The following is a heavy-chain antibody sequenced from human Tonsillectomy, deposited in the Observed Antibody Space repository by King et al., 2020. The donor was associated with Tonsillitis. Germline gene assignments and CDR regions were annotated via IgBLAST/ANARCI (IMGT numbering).Heavy chain of an antibody. CDR1: GFTFSNYA. D-gene: IGHD3/OR15-3a*01. Sequence: VQLVESGGGLVKPGGSLRLSCAASGFTFSNYAMNWVRQAPGQGLEWVSSISSSTSYIYYADSVKGRFTISRDNAKNSLYLQMDSLRAEDTAVYYCARLEGTEPYYYYGMDVWGQGTTVTVSS. CDR2: ISSSTSYI. J-gene: IGHJ6*02. CDR3: ARLEGTEPYYYYGMDV. V-gene: IGHV3-21*01.